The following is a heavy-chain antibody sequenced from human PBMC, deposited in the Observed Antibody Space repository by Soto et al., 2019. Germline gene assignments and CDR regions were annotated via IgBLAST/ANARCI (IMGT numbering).Heavy chain of an antibody. CDR1: GYNFINYW. CDR3: ARHKTAMTTGPRATFDI. V-gene: IGHV5-51*01. CDR2: IYPGDSDT. Sequence: GESLKISCKGLGYNFINYWIAWVRQTPGKGLEWMGIIYPGDSDTSYSPSFQGQIHISADQSIVDVYLQWDNLKASDTAINLGARHKTAMTTGPRATFDIWGQGTKVTVSS. D-gene: IGHD4-17*01. J-gene: IGHJ3*02.